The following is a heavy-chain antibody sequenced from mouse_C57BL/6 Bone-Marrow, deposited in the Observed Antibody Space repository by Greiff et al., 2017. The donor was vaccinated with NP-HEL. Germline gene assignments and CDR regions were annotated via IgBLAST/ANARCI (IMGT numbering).Heavy chain of an antibody. J-gene: IGHJ3*01. Sequence: ESGPGLVKPSQSLSLTCSVTSYSITSGYYWNWIRQFPGNKLEWMGYISYDGSNNYNPSLKNRISITRDTSKNQFFLKLNSVTTEDTATYYCARGAYWGQGTLVTVSA. CDR1: SYSITSGYY. V-gene: IGHV3-6*01. CDR3: ARGAY. CDR2: ISYDGSN.